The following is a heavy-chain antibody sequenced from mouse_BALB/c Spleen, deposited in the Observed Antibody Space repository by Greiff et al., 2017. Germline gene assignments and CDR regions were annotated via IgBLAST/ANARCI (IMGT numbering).Heavy chain of an antibody. CDR3: ARDRGGCSWFAY. D-gene: IGHD1-1*02. J-gene: IGHJ3*01. V-gene: IGHV5-6-5*01. CDR2: MSSGGST. CDR1: GFTLSSYA. Sequence: EVNLVESGGGLVKPGGSLKLSCAASGFTLSSYAMPWVRQTPEKRLEWVASMSSGGSTYYPDSVKGRFTISRDNARNILYLKMSSLRSEDTAMYYCARDRGGCSWFAYWGQGTLVTVAA.